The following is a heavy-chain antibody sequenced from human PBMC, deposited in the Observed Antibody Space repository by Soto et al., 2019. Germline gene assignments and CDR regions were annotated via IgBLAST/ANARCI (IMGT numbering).Heavy chain of an antibody. V-gene: IGHV4-38-2*01. J-gene: IGHJ5*02. D-gene: IGHD2-15*01. Sequence: LSLTCAVSGYSINSGYYWGWIRQPPGKGLEWIGSIYHSGSTYYNPSLKSRVTISVDTSKNQFSLKLSSVTAADTAVYYCAMGYCSGGSCYLTENWFDPWGQGTLVTVSS. CDR2: IYHSGST. CDR3: AMGYCSGGSCYLTENWFDP. CDR1: GYSINSGYY.